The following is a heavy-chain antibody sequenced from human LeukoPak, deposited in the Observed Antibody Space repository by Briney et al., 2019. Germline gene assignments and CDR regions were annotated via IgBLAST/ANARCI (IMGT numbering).Heavy chain of an antibody. V-gene: IGHV1-18*01. CDR2: ISDYNGNT. CDR1: GYAFINYG. D-gene: IGHD6-13*01. CDR3: ARSGDSSRWYPLHY. J-gene: IGHJ4*02. Sequence: ASVKVSFKASGYAFINYGITGVRQAPGQGLEWMGWISDYNGNTNYAQKLQGRVTIPTHTSTRTAYIELRSLRSDDTAVYYCARSGDSSRWYPLHYWRQGPLVTVSS.